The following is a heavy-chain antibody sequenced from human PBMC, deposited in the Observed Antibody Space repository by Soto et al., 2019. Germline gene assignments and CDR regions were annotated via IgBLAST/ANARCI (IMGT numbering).Heavy chain of an antibody. CDR1: GYTFTRHD. V-gene: IGHV1-8*01. CDR3: ARGRYYDFWSMDV. D-gene: IGHD3-3*01. Sequence: ASVKVSCKASGYTFTRHDINWVRQATGQGLEWMGWMNPKSGNTGYGEKFQGRVSMTRDTAIGRAYMELSSRRSEDTAVYYCARGRYYDFWSMDVWGQGNTVT. CDR2: MNPKSGNT. J-gene: IGHJ6*01.